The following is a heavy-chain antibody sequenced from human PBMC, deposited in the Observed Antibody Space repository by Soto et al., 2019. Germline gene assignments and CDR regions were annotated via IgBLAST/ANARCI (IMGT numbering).Heavy chain of an antibody. CDR2: LNPEGTT. V-gene: IGHV3-53*01. CDR1: GLTVSHNY. D-gene: IGHD3-16*01. J-gene: IGHJ6*02. Sequence: EVQLVESGGGLIQPGGSLRLSCVASGLTVSHNYMAWVRQAPETGLEWVSILNPEGTTYYSDAVKGRFAISKDSSKNTLVIQKDSLSAEDTAVYDGVRPRPSGEKDGMEVWGQVTTVTVSS. CDR3: VRPRPSGEKDGMEV.